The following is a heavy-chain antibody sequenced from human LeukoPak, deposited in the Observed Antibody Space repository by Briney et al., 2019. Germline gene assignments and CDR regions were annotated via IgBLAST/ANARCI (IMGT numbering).Heavy chain of an antibody. D-gene: IGHD6-19*01. Sequence: GGALRLSCAASGFTLSSYFMNGVRPAPGRGLEGVSPISGSGGSTYYADSLKGRFTISRDNSKKTLYFQMNSLRAEDTAVYYCAKDDSGWHPLGFDYWGQGTLVTVSS. CDR3: AKDDSGWHPLGFDY. CDR2: ISGSGGST. CDR1: GFTLSSYF. V-gene: IGHV3-23*01. J-gene: IGHJ4*02.